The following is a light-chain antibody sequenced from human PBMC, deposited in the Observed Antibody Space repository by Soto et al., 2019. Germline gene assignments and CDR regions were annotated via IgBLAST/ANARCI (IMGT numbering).Light chain of an antibody. V-gene: IGKV1-12*01. Sequence: DIQMTQSPSSVSASVGDRVTITCRASQAISSWVVWYQQKPGKAPKLLIYAASTLQSGVPSRFSGSGSGTDFTLTINTLQSEDFATYYCQQASVTPLTFGQGTRL. J-gene: IGKJ5*01. CDR1: QAISSW. CDR3: QQASVTPLT. CDR2: AAS.